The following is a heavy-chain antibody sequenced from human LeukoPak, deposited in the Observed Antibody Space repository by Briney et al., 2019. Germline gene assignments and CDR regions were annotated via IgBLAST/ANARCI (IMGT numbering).Heavy chain of an antibody. CDR2: ITGSSSYI. V-gene: IGHV3-21*01. CDR3: ARGLGSSWYSPDY. CDR1: GFTFCSYS. D-gene: IGHD6-13*01. Sequence: GGSLRLSCAASGFTFCSYSMNWVRQAPGKGLEWVSSITGSSSYIYYADLVKGRFTISRDNAKNSLYLQINSLRAEDTAVYYCARGLGSSWYSPDYWGQGTLVTVSS. J-gene: IGHJ4*02.